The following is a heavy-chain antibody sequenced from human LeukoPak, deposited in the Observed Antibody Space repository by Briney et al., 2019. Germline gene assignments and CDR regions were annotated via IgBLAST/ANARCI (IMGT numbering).Heavy chain of an antibody. J-gene: IGHJ5*02. D-gene: IGHD1-26*01. CDR2: ISAYNGST. CDR3: ARDSGSYVAGDCAFDP. Sequence: ASVKVSCKASGYTFTSYGISWVRQAPGQGLEWMGWISAYNGSTNYAQKLQGRVTMTTDTSTSTAYMELRSLRSGDTAVYYCARDSGSYVAGDCAFDPWGQGTLVTVSS. V-gene: IGHV1-18*01. CDR1: GYTFTSYG.